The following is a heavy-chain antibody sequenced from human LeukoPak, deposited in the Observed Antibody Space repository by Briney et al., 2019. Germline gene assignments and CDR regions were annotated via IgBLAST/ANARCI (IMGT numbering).Heavy chain of an antibody. CDR1: GGSISSYY. CDR2: IYTSGST. J-gene: IGHJ6*02. Sequence: PSETLSLTCTVSGGSISSYYWSWIRQPAGKGLEWIGRIYTSGSTNYNPSLKSRVTMSVDTSKNQFSLKLSSVTAADTAVYYCARGQWVGWFGEPASGYGMDVWGQGTTVTVSS. V-gene: IGHV4-4*07. D-gene: IGHD3-10*01. CDR3: ARGQWVGWFGEPASGYGMDV.